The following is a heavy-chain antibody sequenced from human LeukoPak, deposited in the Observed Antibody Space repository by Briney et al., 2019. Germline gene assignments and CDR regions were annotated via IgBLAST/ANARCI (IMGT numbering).Heavy chain of an antibody. CDR2: IYYSGST. V-gene: IGHV4-61*08. D-gene: IGHD3-3*01. Sequence: SETLSLTCTVSGGSISSGAYYWSWIRQVPGKGLEWIGYIYYSGSTNYNPSLKSRVTISVDTSKNQFSLKLSSVTAADTAVYYCARLFTEYYFDYWGQGTLVTVSS. J-gene: IGHJ4*02. CDR1: GGSISSGAYY. CDR3: ARLFTEYYFDY.